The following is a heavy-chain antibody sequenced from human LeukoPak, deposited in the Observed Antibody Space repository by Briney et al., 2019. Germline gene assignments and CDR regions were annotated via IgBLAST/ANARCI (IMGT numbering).Heavy chain of an antibody. J-gene: IGHJ5*02. Sequence: GGSLRLSCAASGFTFSSYSMNWVRQAPGKGLEWVSSISSSSSYIYYADSVKGRFTISRDNSKNTLYLQMNSLRAEDTAVYYCAKDRYGWFDPWGQGTLVTVSS. CDR2: ISSSSSYI. CDR1: GFTFSSYS. D-gene: IGHD1-1*01. V-gene: IGHV3-21*01. CDR3: AKDRYGWFDP.